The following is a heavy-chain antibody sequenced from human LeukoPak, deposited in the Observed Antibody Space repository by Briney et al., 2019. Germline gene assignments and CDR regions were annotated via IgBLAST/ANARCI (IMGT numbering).Heavy chain of an antibody. CDR3: ARGSGYFDY. CDR1: GGSIKSGDSY. V-gene: IGHV4-30-4*08. Sequence: SETLSLTCSVSGGSIKSGDSYWSWIRHPPGKGLEWIGYIYHSGSTYYNPSLKSRVTISVDTSKNQFSLRLSSVTAADTARDCWARGSGYFDYWGHGSLVTVSS. D-gene: IGHD2-15*01. CDR2: IYHSGST. J-gene: IGHJ4*01.